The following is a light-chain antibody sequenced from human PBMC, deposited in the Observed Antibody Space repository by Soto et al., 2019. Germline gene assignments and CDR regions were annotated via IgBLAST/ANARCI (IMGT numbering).Light chain of an antibody. CDR3: QHRSSWPRS. CDR1: HSVGTS. J-gene: IGKJ1*01. V-gene: IGKV3-11*01. Sequence: DIVLTQSPATLSLSPGDRATLSCRASHSVGTSLAWYKQQPGQAPRLLIHDAAYRASGIPERFSGSGSGTAFSLSISSLEPDDFAVYYCQHRSSWPRSFGRGTKVEV. CDR2: DAA.